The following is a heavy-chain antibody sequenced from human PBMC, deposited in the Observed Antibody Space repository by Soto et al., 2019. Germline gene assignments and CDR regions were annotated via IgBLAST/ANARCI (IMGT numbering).Heavy chain of an antibody. CDR3: ERDLAAGDH. V-gene: IGHV1-46*01. Sequence: QVQLVQSRAEVKKPGASVKVSCRTSGYTFTHYYIHWVRQAPGQGLEWLGIINPASGSTNYAQDFQGRVTLTMDTSTTTVYMELSGLRAEDTAIFYCERDLAAGDHWAQGTLVTVSS. CDR2: INPASGST. J-gene: IGHJ4*02. CDR1: GYTFTHYY. D-gene: IGHD6-13*01.